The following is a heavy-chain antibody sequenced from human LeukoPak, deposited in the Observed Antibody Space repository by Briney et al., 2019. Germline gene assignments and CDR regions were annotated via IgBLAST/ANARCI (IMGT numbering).Heavy chain of an antibody. J-gene: IGHJ3*02. D-gene: IGHD2-15*01. CDR1: GFPFSSYA. CDR3: AKDMRYCSGGSCASVSAFDI. Sequence: GGSLSLSCAASGFPFSSYAIHWVRQAPAKGRGVGALISLDGSNKYYADSVKGRFTISRDNSKNTLYLQMNSLRAEDTAVYYCAKDMRYCSGGSCASVSAFDIWGQGTMVTVSS. CDR2: ISLDGSNK. V-gene: IGHV3-30-3*01.